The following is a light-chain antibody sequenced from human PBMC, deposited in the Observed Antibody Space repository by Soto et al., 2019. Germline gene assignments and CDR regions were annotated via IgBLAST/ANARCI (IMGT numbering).Light chain of an antibody. V-gene: IGKV3-20*01. CDR2: GAS. CDR3: QHYGSSPPTWT. Sequence: EIVLTQSPGALPLSPGERATLSCRTSQSVSTNYLAWYQGKPGQAPRLLIYGASSRATGIPDRCSGSGSGTDFTLTISRLGPEDFAVYYCQHYGSSPPTWTLGQGTKVEIK. J-gene: IGKJ1*01. CDR1: QSVSTNY.